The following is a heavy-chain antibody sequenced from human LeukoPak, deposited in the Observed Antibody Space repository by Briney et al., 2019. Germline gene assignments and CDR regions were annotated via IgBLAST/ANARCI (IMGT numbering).Heavy chain of an antibody. Sequence: GGSLRLSCAASGFTFSSCAMSWVRQAPGKGLEWVSAISGSGGSTYYADSVKGRFTISRDNSKNTLYLQMNSLRAEDTAVYYCAKLPSYSNTFDYWGQGTLVTVSS. V-gene: IGHV3-23*01. CDR2: ISGSGGST. D-gene: IGHD6-13*01. CDR1: GFTFSSCA. CDR3: AKLPSYSNTFDY. J-gene: IGHJ4*02.